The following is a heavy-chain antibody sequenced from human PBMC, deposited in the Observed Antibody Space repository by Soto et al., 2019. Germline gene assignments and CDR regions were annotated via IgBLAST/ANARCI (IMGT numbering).Heavy chain of an antibody. CDR1: GDTFTDYY. D-gene: IGHD2-21*02. J-gene: IGHJ4*02. V-gene: IGHV1-46*04. CDR2: VNPSGGHT. Sequence: QVQLMQSGAEVKKPGASVKVSCKASGDTFTDYYIHWVRQAPGQGLEWMGTVNPSGGHTTYAQHLLGRMTKARDTPTSKLYMELASLTSDGTAIYYCARGGHVVGVTAALDYWGQGTLVTVSS. CDR3: ARGGHVVGVTAALDY.